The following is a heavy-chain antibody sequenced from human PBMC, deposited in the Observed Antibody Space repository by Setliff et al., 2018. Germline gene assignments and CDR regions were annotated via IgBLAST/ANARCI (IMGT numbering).Heavy chain of an antibody. J-gene: IGHJ4*02. CDR3: ARDDPNHYDVSGYSVGYFDY. CDR2: IYTSWST. Sequence: SETLSLTCTVSDDSISSRHYYWSWIRQPAGKGLEWLGQIYTSWSTNYNPSLKGRATLSIDASKRQFSLKLTSVTAADTAVYFCARDDPNHYDVSGYSVGYFDYWDLGTPVTVSS. CDR1: DDSISSRHYY. V-gene: IGHV4-61*09. D-gene: IGHD3-22*01.